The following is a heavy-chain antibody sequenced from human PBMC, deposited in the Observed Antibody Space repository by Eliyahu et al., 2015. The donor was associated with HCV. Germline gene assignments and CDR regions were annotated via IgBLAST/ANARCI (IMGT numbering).Heavy chain of an antibody. J-gene: IGHJ6*03. V-gene: IGHV3-15*01. CDR1: GFXFSKAR. Sequence: EVQLVESGGGLVKPGGSLXLXXAASGFXFSKARMSWVRQAPGKGLEWIGRIKSKTXGGTTDYAAPVKGRFTISRDDSKSTLYLQMNSLKTEDTAVYYCTTGAPGGFDYYLDVWGQGTTVTVSS. CDR3: TTGAPGGFDYYLDV. D-gene: IGHD3-10*01. CDR2: IKSKTXGGTT.